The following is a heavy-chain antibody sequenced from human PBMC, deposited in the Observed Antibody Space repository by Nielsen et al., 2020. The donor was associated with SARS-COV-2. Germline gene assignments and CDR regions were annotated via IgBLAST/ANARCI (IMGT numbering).Heavy chain of an antibody. CDR3: ASVGQLDV. Sequence: GGSLRLSCAGSGLTLANYYMSWIRQAPGGGLEWVSYITNTADGSTVHYADSVQGRFTISRDNAKNSLYLQMNSLRAEDTALYYCASVGQLDVWGQGTTVTVSS. J-gene: IGHJ6*02. CDR2: ITNTADGSTV. CDR1: GLTLANYY. V-gene: IGHV3-11*01. D-gene: IGHD1-26*01.